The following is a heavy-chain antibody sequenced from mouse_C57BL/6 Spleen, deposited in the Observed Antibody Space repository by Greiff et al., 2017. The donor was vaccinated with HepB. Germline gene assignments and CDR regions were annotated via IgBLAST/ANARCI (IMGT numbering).Heavy chain of an antibody. V-gene: IGHV5-4*03. CDR1: GFTFSSYA. Sequence: EVMLVESGGGLVKPGGSLKLSCAASGFTFSSYAMSWVRQTPEKRLEWVATISDGGSYTYYPDNVKGRFTISRDNAKNNLYLQMSHLKSEDTAMYYCARQLRLLYYFDYWGQGTTLTVSS. CDR2: ISDGGSYT. D-gene: IGHD3-2*02. CDR3: ARQLRLLYYFDY. J-gene: IGHJ2*01.